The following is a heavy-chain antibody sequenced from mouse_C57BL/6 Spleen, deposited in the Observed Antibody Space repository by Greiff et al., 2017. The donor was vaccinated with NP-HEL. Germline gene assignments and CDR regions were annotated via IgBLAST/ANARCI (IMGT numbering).Heavy chain of an antibody. CDR2: IDPEDGET. CDR3: ARSFTTVEDWFAY. D-gene: IGHD1-1*01. V-gene: IGHV14-2*01. Sequence: EVKLVESGAELVKPGASVKLSCTASGFNIKDYYMHWVKQRTEQGLEWIGRIDPEDGETKYAPKFQGKATITADTSSNTAYLQLSSLTSEDTAVYYCARSFTTVEDWFAYWGQGTLVTVSA. J-gene: IGHJ3*01. CDR1: GFNIKDYY.